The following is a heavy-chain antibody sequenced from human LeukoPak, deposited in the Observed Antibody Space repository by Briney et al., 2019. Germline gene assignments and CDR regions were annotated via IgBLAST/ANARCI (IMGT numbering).Heavy chain of an antibody. CDR1: GFTFSSYT. V-gene: IGHV3-21*01. CDR3: AREYTAMAYDY. Sequence: GGSLRLSCVASGFTFSSYTMNWVRQTPRKGLEWVSSISSSSGSIYYVDSVKGRFTISRDNARNSLFLQMNNLRVDDSAVYYCAREYTAMAYDYWGQGNLVTVSS. D-gene: IGHD5-18*01. J-gene: IGHJ4*02. CDR2: ISSSSGSI.